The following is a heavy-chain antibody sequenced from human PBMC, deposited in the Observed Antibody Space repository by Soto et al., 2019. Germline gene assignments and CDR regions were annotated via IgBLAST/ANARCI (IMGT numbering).Heavy chain of an antibody. CDR3: TRDVFSGDPAMVKGAY. V-gene: IGHV3-23*01. CDR2: VTGSGGST. D-gene: IGHD5-18*01. Sequence: EVQLLESGGGLVQPGGSLRLSCAASGFSFRSYAMSWVRQAPGKGLEWVSVVTGSGGSTYYADSVKGRFTISRDNSKNMLYLQMNSLRAEDTAVYYCTRDVFSGDPAMVKGAYWGQGTLVAVSS. J-gene: IGHJ4*02. CDR1: GFSFRSYA.